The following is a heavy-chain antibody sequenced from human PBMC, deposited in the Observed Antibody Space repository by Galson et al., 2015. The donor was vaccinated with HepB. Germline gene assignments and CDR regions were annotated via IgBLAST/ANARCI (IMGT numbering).Heavy chain of an antibody. CDR3: ARGATSRFYMDV. Sequence: SLRLSCAASGFTFSSYGMTWVRQAPGRGLEWISLINGGGTSTNYAESVQGRFIISRDNSNNTLYLQMNSLTADDTAIYYCARGATSRFYMDVWGKGTTVTVSS. CDR2: INGGGTST. V-gene: IGHV3-23*01. D-gene: IGHD4/OR15-4a*01. CDR1: GFTFSSYG. J-gene: IGHJ6*03.